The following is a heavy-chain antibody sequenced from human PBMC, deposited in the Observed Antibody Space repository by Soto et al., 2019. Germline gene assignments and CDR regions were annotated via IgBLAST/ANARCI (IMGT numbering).Heavy chain of an antibody. V-gene: IGHV3-9*01. CDR1: GFTFDDYA. CDR2: ISWNSGSI. J-gene: IGHJ4*02. D-gene: IGHD4-17*01. Sequence: EVQLVESGGGLVQPGRSLRLSCAASGFTFDDYAMHWVRQAPGKGLEWVSGISWNSGSIGYADSVKGRFTISRDNAKNSLDLQMNSLRAEDTALYYCAKDIGPDYATPYYFDYWGQGTLVTVSS. CDR3: AKDIGPDYATPYYFDY.